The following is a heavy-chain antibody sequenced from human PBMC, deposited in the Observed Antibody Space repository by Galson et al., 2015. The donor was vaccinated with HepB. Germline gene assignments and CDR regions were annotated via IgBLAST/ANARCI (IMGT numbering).Heavy chain of an antibody. CDR2: ISAYNGNT. CDR1: GYTFTSYG. J-gene: IGHJ3*02. Sequence: SVKVSCKASGYTFTSYGISWVRQAPGQGLEWMGWISAYNGNTNYAQKLQGRVTMTTDTSTSTAYMELRSLRSDDTAVYYCARAQNPVVTTWYAFDIWGQGTMVTVSS. V-gene: IGHV1-18*04. CDR3: ARAQNPVVTTWYAFDI. D-gene: IGHD2-21*02.